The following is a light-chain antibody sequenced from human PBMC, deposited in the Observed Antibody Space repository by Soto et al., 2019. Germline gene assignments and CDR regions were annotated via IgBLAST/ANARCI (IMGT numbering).Light chain of an antibody. CDR3: QQYYTTPET. Sequence: DIVMTQSPDSLAVSLGERATINCKSSQSLLHLAWYQQKPGQPPKLLIYWASTRESGVPDRFSGSASGTDFTLTISSLQAEDVAIYYCQQYYTTPETFGQGTKVELK. J-gene: IGKJ1*01. V-gene: IGKV4-1*01. CDR1: QSLLH. CDR2: WAS.